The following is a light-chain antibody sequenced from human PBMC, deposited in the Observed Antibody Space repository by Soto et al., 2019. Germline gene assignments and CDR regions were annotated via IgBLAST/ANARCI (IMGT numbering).Light chain of an antibody. CDR2: AAS. CDR1: QSVSRS. V-gene: IGKV1-39*01. CDR3: QQNAITPPWT. Sequence: QLTQSPSSLSASVGDRVIITCRASQSVSRSLNWYQQKPGQPPKLLLYAASTLHSGVPSRFSGSGSGTESTLTISSLQPEDFATYYCQQNAITPPWTFGQGTKVEVK. J-gene: IGKJ1*01.